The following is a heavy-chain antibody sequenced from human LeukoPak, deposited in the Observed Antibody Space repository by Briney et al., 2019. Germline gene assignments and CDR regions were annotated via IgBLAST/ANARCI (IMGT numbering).Heavy chain of an antibody. CDR1: GFTLSDYY. Sequence: GGCLRLSCAASGFTLSDYYMSWIPEAPGGGLERGSYICSSGRTIYSADSVRSGFTISRDNAKNSLYLQMNNLRAEGTAGYYCARDSSGYYEPHGDIWGQGTMVTVSS. D-gene: IGHD3-22*01. J-gene: IGHJ3*02. CDR2: ICSSGRTI. V-gene: IGHV3-11*01. CDR3: ARDSSGYYEPHGDI.